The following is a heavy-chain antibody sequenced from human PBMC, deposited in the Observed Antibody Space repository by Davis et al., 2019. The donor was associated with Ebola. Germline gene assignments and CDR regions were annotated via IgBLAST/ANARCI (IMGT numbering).Heavy chain of an antibody. CDR3: ASETTQIDY. CDR1: GFTFSSYW. CDR2: INSDGSST. Sequence: HTGGSLRLSCAASGFTFSSYWMHWVRQAPGKGLVWVSRINSDGSSTSYADSVKGRFTISRDNAKNSLYLQMNSLRDEDTAVYYCASETTQIDYWGQGTLVTVSS. V-gene: IGHV3-74*01. J-gene: IGHJ4*02. D-gene: IGHD2-15*01.